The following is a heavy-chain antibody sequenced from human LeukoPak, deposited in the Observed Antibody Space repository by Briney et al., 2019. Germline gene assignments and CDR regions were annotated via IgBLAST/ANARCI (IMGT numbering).Heavy chain of an antibody. V-gene: IGHV4-59*12. CDR3: ARTPGIAAAGTIDY. CDR1: GGSISSYY. CDR2: IYYSGST. D-gene: IGHD6-13*01. Sequence: SETLSLTCTVSGGSISSYYWSWIRQPPGKGLEWIGYIYYSGSTNYNPSLKSRVTISVDTSKNQFSLKLSSVTAADTAVYYCARTPGIAAAGTIDYWGQGTLVTVSS. J-gene: IGHJ4*02.